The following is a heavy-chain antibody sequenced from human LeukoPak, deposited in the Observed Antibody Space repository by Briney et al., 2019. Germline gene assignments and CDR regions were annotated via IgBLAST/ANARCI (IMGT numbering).Heavy chain of an antibody. Sequence: ASVKVSCKASGHTFTSYYMHWVRQAPGQGLEWMRIINPSGGSTSYAQKFQGRVTMTRDTSTSTVYMELSSLRSEDTAVYYCARGGRLRGYSYGYRYDAFDIWGQGTMVTVSS. CDR3: ARGGRLRGYSYGYRYDAFDI. J-gene: IGHJ3*02. CDR2: INPSGGST. V-gene: IGHV1-46*01. D-gene: IGHD5-18*01. CDR1: GHTFTSYY.